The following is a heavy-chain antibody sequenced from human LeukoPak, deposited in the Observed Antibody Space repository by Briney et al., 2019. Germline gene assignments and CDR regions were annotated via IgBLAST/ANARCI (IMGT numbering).Heavy chain of an antibody. J-gene: IGHJ4*02. CDR1: GFTFLNYA. D-gene: IGHD1-26*01. V-gene: IGHV3-23*03. Sequence: PGGSLRLSCAASGFTFLNYAMGWVRQAPGKGLEWVSVIYSGGSGGTWFADSMKGRFTISRDNSKNTLYLQMNTLRTEDTAVYYCARVGGSHGFFYWGQGTLVTVSS. CDR3: ARVGGSHGFFY. CDR2: IYSGGSGGT.